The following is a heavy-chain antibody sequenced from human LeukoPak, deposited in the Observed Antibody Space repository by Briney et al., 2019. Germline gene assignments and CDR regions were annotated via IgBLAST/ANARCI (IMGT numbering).Heavy chain of an antibody. Sequence: SQTLSLTCAISGDSVSSNSAAWNWIRQSPSRGLEWLGRTYYRSKWYNDYAVSVKSRITINPDTSKNQFSLQLNSVTPEDTAVYYCARKSYNWNYLEAYYFDYWGQGTLVTVSS. V-gene: IGHV6-1*01. D-gene: IGHD1-7*01. CDR3: ARKSYNWNYLEAYYFDY. CDR1: GDSVSSNSAA. J-gene: IGHJ4*02. CDR2: TYYRSKWYN.